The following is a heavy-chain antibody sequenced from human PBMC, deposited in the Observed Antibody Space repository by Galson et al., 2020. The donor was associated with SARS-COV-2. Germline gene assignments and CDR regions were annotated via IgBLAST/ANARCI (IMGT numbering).Heavy chain of an antibody. V-gene: IGHV4-34*01. CDR1: GGSFSGYY. D-gene: IGHD5-12*01. J-gene: IGHJ6*02. CDR3: ARGRVWIAEGYYYYYGVDV. CDR2: INHSGST. Sequence: SQASETLCLTCAVYGGSFSGYYRSWIRQPPGKGLEWIGEINHSGSTNYNPSLKSRVTISLDTSKNQFSLKLSSVTAADTAVYYCARGRVWIAEGYYYYYGVDVWGQGTTVTVSS.